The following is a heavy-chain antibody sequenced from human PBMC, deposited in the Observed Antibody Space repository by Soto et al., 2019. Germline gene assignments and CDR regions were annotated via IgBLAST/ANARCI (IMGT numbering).Heavy chain of an antibody. CDR2: IYYSGST. CDR3: ARGAGGYSYGMEIDY. Sequence: TSETLSLTCTVSGGSISSYYWSWIRQPPGKGLEWIGYIYYSGSTNYNPSLKSRVTISVDTSKNQFSLKLSSVTAADTAVYYCARGAGGYSYGMEIDYWGQGTLVTVSS. D-gene: IGHD5-18*01. V-gene: IGHV4-59*01. CDR1: GGSISSYY. J-gene: IGHJ4*02.